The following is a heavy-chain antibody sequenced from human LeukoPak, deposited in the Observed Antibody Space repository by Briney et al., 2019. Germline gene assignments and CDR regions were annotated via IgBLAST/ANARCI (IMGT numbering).Heavy chain of an antibody. CDR1: GGSISSGGYY. D-gene: IGHD6-6*01. CDR3: ARSRKQLVDY. Sequence: SETLSLTCTVSGGSISSGGYYWSWIRQHPGKGLEWIGYIYYSGSTYYNPSLKSRVTISVDTSKNQFSLKLSSVTAAHTAVYYCARSRKQLVDYWGQGTLVTVSS. CDR2: IYYSGST. J-gene: IGHJ4*02. V-gene: IGHV4-31*03.